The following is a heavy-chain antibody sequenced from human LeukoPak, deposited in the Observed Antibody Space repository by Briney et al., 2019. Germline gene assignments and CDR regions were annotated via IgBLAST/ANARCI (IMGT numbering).Heavy chain of an antibody. CDR2: IYYSGST. V-gene: IGHV4-59*01. Sequence: SETRSLTCTVSGGTMSSYYWIWIRQPPGKGLEWIGYIYYSGSTNYKPSLKSRVTISVDTSKNQFSLKLSSVTAADTAVYYCARDKLSFGSRYNWFDPWGQGSLVTVSS. J-gene: IGHJ5*02. CDR3: ARDKLSFGSRYNWFDP. D-gene: IGHD3-16*01. CDR1: GGTMSSYY.